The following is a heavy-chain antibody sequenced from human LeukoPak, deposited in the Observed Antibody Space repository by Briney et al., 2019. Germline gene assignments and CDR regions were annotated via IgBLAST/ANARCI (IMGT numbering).Heavy chain of an antibody. CDR1: GFTFSSYA. CDR2: ISGGGGST. CDR3: AIAVAAANYFDY. V-gene: IGHV3-23*01. D-gene: IGHD6-19*01. J-gene: IGHJ4*02. Sequence: PGGSLRLSCAASGFTFSSYAMSWVRQAPGKGLEWVSAISGGGGSTYYADSVKGRFTISKDNPKNTLYLQMNSLRAEDTAVYYCAIAVAAANYFDYWGQGTLVTVSS.